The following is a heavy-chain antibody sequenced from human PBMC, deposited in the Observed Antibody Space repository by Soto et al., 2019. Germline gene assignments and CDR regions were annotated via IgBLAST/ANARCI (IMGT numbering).Heavy chain of an antibody. CDR3: ASLGIAARPEYYFDY. Sequence: SETLSLTCTVSGGSISSSSYYWGWIRQPPGKGLEWIGSIYYSGSTYYNPSLKSRVTISVDTSKNQFSLKLSSVTAADTSVYYCASLGIAARPEYYFDYWGQGTLVTVS. CDR1: GGSISSSSYY. D-gene: IGHD6-6*01. V-gene: IGHV4-39*01. CDR2: IYYSGST. J-gene: IGHJ4*02.